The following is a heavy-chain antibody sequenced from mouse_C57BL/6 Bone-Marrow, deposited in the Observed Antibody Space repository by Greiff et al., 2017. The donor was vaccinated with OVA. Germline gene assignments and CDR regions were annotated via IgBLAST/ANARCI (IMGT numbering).Heavy chain of an antibody. CDR3: AYDYFFDY. V-gene: IGHV1-55*01. Sequence: QVHVKQPGAELVKPGASVKMSCKASGYTFTSYWITWVKQRPGQGLEWIGDIYPGSGSTNYNEKFKSKATLTVDTSSSTAYMQLSSLTSEASAVYYSAYDYFFDYWGQGTTLTVSA. CDR1: GYTFTSYW. J-gene: IGHJ2*01. CDR2: IYPGSGST. D-gene: IGHD2-4*01.